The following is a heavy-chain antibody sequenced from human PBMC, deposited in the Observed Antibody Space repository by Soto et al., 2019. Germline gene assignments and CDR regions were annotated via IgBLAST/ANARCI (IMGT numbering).Heavy chain of an antibody. D-gene: IGHD6-25*01. Sequence: QLQLQESGPGLVNPSKTLSLTCAVSGGSISGGRYWGWIRQPPGKGLEWIGTIHSSGTTYFDQSRRSRVTISINLPVNHCSLGLTSVTAGATATYYFLRLSESEHRGDVWGQGTTVTVSS. V-gene: IGHV4-39*01. J-gene: IGHJ6*02. CDR2: IHSSGTT. CDR1: GGSISGGRY. CDR3: LRLSESEHRGDV.